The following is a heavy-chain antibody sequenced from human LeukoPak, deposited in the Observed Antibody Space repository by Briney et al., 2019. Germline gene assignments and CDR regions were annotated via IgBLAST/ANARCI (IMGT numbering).Heavy chain of an antibody. CDR2: ISSSSTI. D-gene: IGHD3-10*01. V-gene: IGHV3-48*01. CDR1: GFTFSSYS. Sequence: GGSLRLSCAASGFTFSSYSMNWVRQAPGKGLEWVSYISSSSTIYYADSVKGRFTISRDNAKNSLYLQMNSLRAEDTAVCYCARDSILPHLPARGAGLDYWGQGTLVTVSS. CDR3: ARDSILPHLPARGAGLDY. J-gene: IGHJ4*02.